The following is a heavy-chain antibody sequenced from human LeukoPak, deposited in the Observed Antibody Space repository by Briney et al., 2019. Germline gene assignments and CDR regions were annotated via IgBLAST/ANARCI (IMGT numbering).Heavy chain of an antibody. Sequence: ASVKVSCKASGYTFTSYGISWVRQAPGQGLEWMGRINPNSGGTNYAQKFQGRVTMTRDTSISTAYMELSRLRSDDTAVYYCARDPAPRGYCSGGSCYGGWFDPWGQGTLVTVSS. J-gene: IGHJ5*02. D-gene: IGHD2-15*01. CDR2: INPNSGGT. CDR3: ARDPAPRGYCSGGSCYGGWFDP. V-gene: IGHV1-2*06. CDR1: GYTFTSYG.